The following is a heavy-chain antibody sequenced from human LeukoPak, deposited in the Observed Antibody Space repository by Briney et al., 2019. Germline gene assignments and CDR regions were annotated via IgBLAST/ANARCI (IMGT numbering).Heavy chain of an antibody. CDR2: IIPIFGTA. CDR3: ARAPSPFYSSSSMRFDP. CDR1: GGTFSSYA. D-gene: IGHD6-6*01. J-gene: IGHJ5*02. Sequence: SVKVSCKASGGTFSSYAISWVRQAPGQGLEWMGGIIPIFGTANYAQKFQGRVTITTDESTSTAYMELSSLRSEDTAVYYCARAPSPFYSSSSMRFDPWGQGTLVTVSS. V-gene: IGHV1-69*05.